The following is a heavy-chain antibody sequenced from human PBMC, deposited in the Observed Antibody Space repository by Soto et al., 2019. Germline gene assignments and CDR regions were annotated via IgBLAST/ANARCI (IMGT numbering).Heavy chain of an antibody. V-gene: IGHV1-46*01. Sequence: QVQLMQSGAEVKKPGASVKVSCKASGDTFTDYYIHWVRQAPGQGLEWMGTVNPSGGHTTYAQHFLHRVTMTPDTSTRTLVMVLPSPPSADTAIYYCAREGHVVVVTAALDSWGQGTLVTVSS. CDR3: AREGHVVVVTAALDS. CDR2: VNPSGGHT. J-gene: IGHJ4*02. CDR1: GDTFTDYY. D-gene: IGHD2-21*02.